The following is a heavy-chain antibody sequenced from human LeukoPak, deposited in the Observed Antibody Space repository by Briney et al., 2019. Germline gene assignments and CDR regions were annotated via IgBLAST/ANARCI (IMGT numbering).Heavy chain of an antibody. CDR1: GGSISSYY. V-gene: IGHV4-59*01. J-gene: IGHJ4*02. CDR2: IYYSGST. D-gene: IGHD6-25*01. CDR3: ARVRARGSAPDY. Sequence: PSETLSLTCTVSGGSISSYYWSWIRQPPGKGLEWIGYIYYSGSTNYNPSLKSRVTISVDTSKNQFSLKLSSVTAADTAVYYCARVRARGSAPDYWGQGTLVTVSS.